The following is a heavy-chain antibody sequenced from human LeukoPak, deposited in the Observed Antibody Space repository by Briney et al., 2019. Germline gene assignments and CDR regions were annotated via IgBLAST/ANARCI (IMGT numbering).Heavy chain of an antibody. V-gene: IGHV1-2*02. CDR1: GYTFTGHY. CDR2: INPNSGAT. CDR3: ARGIGVVRGVRTCYFDY. J-gene: IGHJ4*02. Sequence: ASVKVSCKASGYTFTGHYMHWVRQAPGQGLEWMGWINPNSGATNYAQKFQGRVTMTRNTSISTAYMELSSLRSEDTAVYYCARGIGVVRGVRTCYFDYWGQGTLVTVSS. D-gene: IGHD3-10*01.